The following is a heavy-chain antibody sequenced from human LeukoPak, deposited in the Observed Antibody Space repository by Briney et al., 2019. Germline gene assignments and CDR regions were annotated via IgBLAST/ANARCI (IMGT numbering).Heavy chain of an antibody. CDR2: IYYSGST. CDR3: ARARGGFLGYFDH. Sequence: PSETLSLTCTVSGGSISSHYWSWIRQPPGKGLEWIGYIYYSGSTNYNPSLKSRVTISVDTSKNQFSLKLSSVTAADTAVYYCARARGGFLGYFDHWGQGTLVTVSS. V-gene: IGHV4-59*11. D-gene: IGHD3-3*01. J-gene: IGHJ4*02. CDR1: GGSISSHY.